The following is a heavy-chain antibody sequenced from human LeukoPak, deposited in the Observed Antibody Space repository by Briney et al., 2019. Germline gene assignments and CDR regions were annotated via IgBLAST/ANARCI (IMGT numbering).Heavy chain of an antibody. CDR2: ISSSSSTI. J-gene: IGHJ4*02. Sequence: GGSLRLSCEASGFIFRSYEMNWVRQAPGKGLEWVSYISSSSSTIYYADSVKGRFTISRDNAKNSLYLQMNSLRAEDTAVYYCARDRGGSYSAIDYWGQGTLVAVSS. CDR3: ARDRGGSYSAIDY. D-gene: IGHD1-26*01. V-gene: IGHV3-48*03. CDR1: GFIFRSYE.